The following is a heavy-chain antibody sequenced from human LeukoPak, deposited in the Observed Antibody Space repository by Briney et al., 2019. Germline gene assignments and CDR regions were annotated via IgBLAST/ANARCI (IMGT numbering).Heavy chain of an antibody. V-gene: IGHV3-7*01. CDR3: AKERRQQLVRSGNWFDP. CDR1: GFTFSGYW. D-gene: IGHD6-13*01. J-gene: IGHJ5*02. Sequence: GGSLRLSCAASGFTFSGYWMTWVRQAPGKGLEWVANIKQDGSEKYYLDSVKGRFTISRDNAKNSLYLQMNSLRAEDTAVYYCAKERRQQLVRSGNWFDPWGQGTLVTVSS. CDR2: IKQDGSEK.